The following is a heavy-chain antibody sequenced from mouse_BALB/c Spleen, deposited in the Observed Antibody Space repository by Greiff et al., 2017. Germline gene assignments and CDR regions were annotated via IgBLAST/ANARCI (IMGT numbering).Heavy chain of an antibody. CDR3: ARWGGLRTDGYAMDY. CDR2: IYPGNVNT. Sequence: QVQLQQSGPELVKPGASVRISCKASGYTFTSYYIHWVKQRPGQGLEWIGWIYPGNVNTKYNEKFKGKATLTADKSSSTAYMQLSSLTSEDSAVYFCARWGGLRTDGYAMDYWGQGTSVTVSS. D-gene: IGHD2-4*01. V-gene: IGHV1S56*01. J-gene: IGHJ4*01. CDR1: GYTFTSYY.